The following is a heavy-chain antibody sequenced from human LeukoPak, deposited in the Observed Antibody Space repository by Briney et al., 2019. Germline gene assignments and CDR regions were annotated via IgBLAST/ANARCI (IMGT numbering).Heavy chain of an antibody. D-gene: IGHD3-9*01. J-gene: IGHJ4*02. CDR1: GDSVSSYY. Sequence: SETLSLTCTVSGDSVSSYYWSWIRQPPGKRLEWIGCIYYSESATYNPSLKSRVTISLDTSKNQFFLKLSSLTAADTAVYYCARKRSFDLWGQGTLVTVSS. CDR2: IYYSESA. CDR3: ARKRSFDL. V-gene: IGHV4-59*02.